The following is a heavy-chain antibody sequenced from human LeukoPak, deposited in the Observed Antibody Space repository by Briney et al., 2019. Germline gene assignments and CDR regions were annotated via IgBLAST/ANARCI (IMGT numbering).Heavy chain of an antibody. CDR3: ARAYGWELLRDVFDY. CDR1: GGSISSYY. CDR2: IYYSGST. Sequence: SSETLSLTCTVSGGSISSYYWSWIRQPPGKGLEWIGYIYYSGSTNYNPSLKSRVTISVDTSKNQFSLKLSSVTAADTAVYYCARAYGWELLRDVFDYWGQGTLVTVSS. V-gene: IGHV4-59*01. D-gene: IGHD1-26*01. J-gene: IGHJ4*02.